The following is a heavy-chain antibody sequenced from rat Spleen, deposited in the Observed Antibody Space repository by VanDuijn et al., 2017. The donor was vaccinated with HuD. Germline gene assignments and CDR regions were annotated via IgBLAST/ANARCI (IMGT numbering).Heavy chain of an antibody. CDR2: INNAGST. J-gene: IGHJ3*01. CDR1: GYSITSSYR. CDR3: ARSDGVHYYLPFAD. V-gene: IGHV3-3*01. Sequence: EVQLQESGPGLVKPSQSLSLTCSVTGYSITSSYRWNWIRKFPGNKLEWMGYINNAGSTNYNPSLKSRISITRDTSKNQFFVQVNSITTEDTATYYCARSDGVHYYLPFADWGQGTLVTVSS. D-gene: IGHD1-12*02.